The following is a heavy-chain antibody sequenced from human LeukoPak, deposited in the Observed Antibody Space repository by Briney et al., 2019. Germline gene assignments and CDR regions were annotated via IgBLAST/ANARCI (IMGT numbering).Heavy chain of an antibody. J-gene: IGHJ4*02. Sequence: ASVKVSCKASGYTFTSYYMHWVRQAPGQGLEWMGIINPSGGSTSYAQKFQGRVTMTRDTSTSTVYMELSSLRSEDTAVYYCARQFFGVVIPVYFDYWGQGTLVTVSS. CDR2: INPSGGST. CDR1: GYTFTSYY. D-gene: IGHD3-3*01. V-gene: IGHV1-46*01. CDR3: ARQFFGVVIPVYFDY.